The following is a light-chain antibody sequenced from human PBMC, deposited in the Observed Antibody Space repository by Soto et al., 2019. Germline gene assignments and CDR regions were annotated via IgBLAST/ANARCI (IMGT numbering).Light chain of an antibody. J-gene: IGLJ2*01. Sequence: QSALTQPASVSESPGQSGTISCTGTSNDVGGYDYVSWYQHHPGKAPQLLIYDVNIRPSGVSDRFSGSKSGSTASLTISGLQAEDEADYYCISYTSSSTVAFGGGTKLTVL. CDR3: ISYTSSSTVA. V-gene: IGLV2-14*03. CDR1: SNDVGGYDY. CDR2: DVN.